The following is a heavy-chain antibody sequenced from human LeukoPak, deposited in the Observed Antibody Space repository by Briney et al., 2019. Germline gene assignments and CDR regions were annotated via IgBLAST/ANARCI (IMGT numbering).Heavy chain of an antibody. Sequence: GGSLRLSCAGSGFXFRSYWMNWVRRAPGKGLEWVANIKQDGSEKYYVDSVKGRFTISRDNAKNSLYLQMDSLRAEDTAVYYCAREWVSWGQGTLVTVSS. J-gene: IGHJ1*01. CDR3: AREWVS. V-gene: IGHV3-7*04. CDR1: GFXFRSYW. CDR2: IKQDGSEK.